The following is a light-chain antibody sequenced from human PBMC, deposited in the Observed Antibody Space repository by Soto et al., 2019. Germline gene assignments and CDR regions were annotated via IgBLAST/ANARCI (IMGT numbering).Light chain of an antibody. CDR1: SSDVGGYIY. Sequence: SALTQPACVSGYTGQSATISCTGTSSDVGGYIYVSWYQQHPGKPPKLMIYEVSNRPSGVSDRFSGSKSGTTASLIISGLQAEDEADYYCSSYTTTSTLVCGTGTKVTVL. J-gene: IGLJ1*01. CDR2: EVS. V-gene: IGLV2-14*01. CDR3: SSYTTTSTLV.